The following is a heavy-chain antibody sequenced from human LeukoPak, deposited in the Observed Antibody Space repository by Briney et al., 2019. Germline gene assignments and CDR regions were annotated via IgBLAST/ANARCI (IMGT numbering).Heavy chain of an antibody. CDR3: ARDGGGAYSLAFDI. V-gene: IGHV3-53*01. Sequence: GGSQRLSCAVSRFAFSSYSMSWVRQAPGKGLEWVSLIYSGGSTNYVDSVKGRFTISRDNSKNTLYLQMNNLRAEDTAAYYCARDGGGAYSLAFDIWGQGTLVTVSS. J-gene: IGHJ3*02. CDR2: IYSGGST. D-gene: IGHD1-26*01. CDR1: RFAFSSYS.